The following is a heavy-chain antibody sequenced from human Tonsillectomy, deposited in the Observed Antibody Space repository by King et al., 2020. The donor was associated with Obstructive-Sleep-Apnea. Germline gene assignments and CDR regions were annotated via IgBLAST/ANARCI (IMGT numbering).Heavy chain of an antibody. CDR1: GYTFTGYY. CDR3: ARVYTRTWREEVLHH. Sequence: QLVQSGAEVKKPGASVKVSCKASGYTFTGYYMHWVRQAPGQGLEWMGWINPNSGGTHYAQKFQGRVTMTRDTSISTAYMEVSRLRSDDTAVYYCARVYTRTWREEVLHHWRRGPLVTVSS. V-gene: IGHV1-2*02. J-gene: IGHJ5*02. D-gene: IGHD6-13*01. CDR2: INPNSGGT.